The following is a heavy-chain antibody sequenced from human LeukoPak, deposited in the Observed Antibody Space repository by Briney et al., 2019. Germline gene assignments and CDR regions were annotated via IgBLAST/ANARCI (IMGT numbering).Heavy chain of an antibody. J-gene: IGHJ4*02. Sequence: AGSLRLSCAASGFLVSSNYMSWVRQAPRKGLEWVSVMYSGGAIHYADSVKGRSTISRDNSKNTLYLQMNSLRAEDTAMYFCARGHSSGNPDPFDYWGQGTLVIVSS. CDR1: GFLVSSNY. V-gene: IGHV3-53*01. D-gene: IGHD6-19*01. CDR3: ARGHSSGNPDPFDY. CDR2: MYSGGAI.